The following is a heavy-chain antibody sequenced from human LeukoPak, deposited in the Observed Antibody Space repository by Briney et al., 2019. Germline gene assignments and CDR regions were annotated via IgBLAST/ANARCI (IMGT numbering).Heavy chain of an antibody. CDR1: GFTFSSYS. V-gene: IGHV3-21*01. J-gene: IGHJ4*02. D-gene: IGHD3-22*01. Sequence: GGSLRLSCAASGFTFSSYSMNRVRQAPGKGLEWVSSISSTSGYIYYADSVKGRFTISRDNAKNSLFLQMNSLRAEDTAVYYCARELMGLTMIVVVNPIDYWGQGTLVTVSS. CDR3: ARELMGLTMIVVVNPIDY. CDR2: ISSTSGYI.